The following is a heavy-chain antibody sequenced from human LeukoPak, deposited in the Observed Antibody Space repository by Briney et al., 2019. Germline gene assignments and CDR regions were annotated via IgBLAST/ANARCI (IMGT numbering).Heavy chain of an antibody. J-gene: IGHJ3*02. Sequence: GRSLRLSCAASGFTFSSYGMHWVRQAPGKGLEWVAVIWYDGSNKYCADSVKGRFTISRDNSKNTLYLQMNSLRAEDTAVYYCARDMFSYCGGDCYSVRAFDIWGQGTMVTVSS. CDR3: ARDMFSYCGGDCYSVRAFDI. D-gene: IGHD2-21*02. CDR2: IWYDGSNK. V-gene: IGHV3-33*01. CDR1: GFTFSSYG.